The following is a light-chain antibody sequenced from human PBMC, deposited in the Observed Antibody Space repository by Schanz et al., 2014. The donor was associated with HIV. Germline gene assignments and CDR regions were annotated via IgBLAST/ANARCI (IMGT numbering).Light chain of an antibody. CDR2: EVS. CDR3: SSYTSSSTRV. J-gene: IGLJ3*02. Sequence: QSVLTQPASVSGSPGQSITISCTGTSSDVGSYNLVSWYQQHPGKAPKLMIYEVSKRPSGVSNRFSGSKSGNTASLTISGLQAEDEADYYCSSYTSSSTRVFGGGTQLTVL. CDR1: SSDVGSYNL. V-gene: IGLV2-14*02.